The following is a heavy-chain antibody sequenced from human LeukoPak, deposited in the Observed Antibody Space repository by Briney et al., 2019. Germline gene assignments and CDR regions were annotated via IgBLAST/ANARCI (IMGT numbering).Heavy chain of an antibody. CDR2: ITTGDGNT. V-gene: IGHV3-23*01. Sequence: GGSLRLSCTASGFTFSSYTMTWVRQAPGKGLKWVSTITTGDGNTYYADSVKGRFTISRDNSKNTLYLQMNNLRAGDTAVYYCARRGSYYPFDYWGQGTLVTVSS. J-gene: IGHJ4*02. D-gene: IGHD1-26*01. CDR3: ARRGSYYPFDY. CDR1: GFTFSSYT.